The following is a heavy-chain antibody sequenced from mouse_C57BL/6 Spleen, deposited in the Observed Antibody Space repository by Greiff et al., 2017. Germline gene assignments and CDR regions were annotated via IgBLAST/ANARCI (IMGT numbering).Heavy chain of an antibody. CDR2: ISDGGSYT. J-gene: IGHJ2*01. V-gene: IGHV5-4*01. D-gene: IGHD3-3*01. CDR3: ARDLRALDY. CDR1: GFTFSSYA. Sequence: EVHLVESGGGLVKPGGSLKLSCAASGFTFSSYAMSWVRQTPEKRLEWVATISDGGSYTYYPDTVKGRFTISRDNAKNNLYLQMSHLKSEDTAMYYCARDLRALDYWGQGTTLTVAS.